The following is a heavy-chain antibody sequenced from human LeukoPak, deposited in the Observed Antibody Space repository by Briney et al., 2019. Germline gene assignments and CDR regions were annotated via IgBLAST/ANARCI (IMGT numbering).Heavy chain of an antibody. CDR3: ARDRGPIAMAGDNWFDP. D-gene: IGHD6-19*01. Sequence: ASVKVSCKASGGTFSSYAISWVRQAPGQGLEWMGGIIPIFGTANYAQKFQGRVTITTDESTSTAYMELSSLRSEDTAVYYCARDRGPIAMAGDNWFDPWGQGTLVTVSS. CDR1: GGTFSSYA. CDR2: IIPIFGTA. V-gene: IGHV1-69*05. J-gene: IGHJ5*02.